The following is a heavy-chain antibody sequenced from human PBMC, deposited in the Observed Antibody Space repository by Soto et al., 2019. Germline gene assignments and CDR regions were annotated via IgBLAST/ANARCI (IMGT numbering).Heavy chain of an antibody. J-gene: IGHJ6*02. D-gene: IGHD5-12*01. CDR3: ARRLYGMDV. CDR2: ISYSGST. Sequence: SETLSLTCTVSGGSISSSSYYWGWIRQPPGKGLEWIGSISYSGSTYYNPSLKSRVTISVDTSKNQFSLKLSSVTAADTAVYYCARRLYGMDVWGQGTTVTVSS. CDR1: GGSISSSSYY. V-gene: IGHV4-39*01.